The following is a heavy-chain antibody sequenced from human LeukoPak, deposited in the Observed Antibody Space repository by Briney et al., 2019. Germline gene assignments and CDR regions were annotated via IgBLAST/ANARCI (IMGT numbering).Heavy chain of an antibody. CDR3: AKDHYWSIDY. D-gene: IGHD3-3*01. J-gene: IGHJ4*02. V-gene: IGHV3-74*01. CDR2: IKGDGIST. CDR1: GFDFSSNW. Sequence: GGSLRLSCAASGFDFSSNWMHWDRHAPGQGLVWVSRIKGDGISTNYADSVKGRFTISRDIAKNTLYLQMNSLRAEDAGVYYCAKDHYWSIDYWGRGTLVTVSS.